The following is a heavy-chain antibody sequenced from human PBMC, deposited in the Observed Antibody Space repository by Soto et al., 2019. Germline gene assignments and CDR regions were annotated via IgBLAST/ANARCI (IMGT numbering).Heavy chain of an antibody. CDR3: AKDSGYNYGYFRWFDP. CDR1: GGSISGGCYS. V-gene: IGHV4-30-2*02. D-gene: IGHD5-18*01. CDR2: IYHSGST. J-gene: IGHJ5*02. Sequence: SETLSVTCAVAGGSISGGCYSWSWIRQPPGKGLEWIGYIYHSGSTYYSPSLKSRVTISVDTSKNQFSLKLSSVTAADTAVYYCAKDSGYNYGYFRWFDPWGQGTLVTVSS.